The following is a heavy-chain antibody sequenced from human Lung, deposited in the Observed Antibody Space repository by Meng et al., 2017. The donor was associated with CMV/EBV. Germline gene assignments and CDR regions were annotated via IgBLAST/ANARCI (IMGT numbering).Heavy chain of an antibody. CDR3: ARDLGDDCTNGVCYSVDAFDI. CDR2: INPNSGGT. J-gene: IGHJ3*02. V-gene: IGHV1-2*02. Sequence: SVKVSCXASGYTFTGYYMHWVRQAPGQGLEWMGWINPNSGGTNYAQKFQGRVTMTRDTSISTAYMELSRLRSDDTAVYYCARDLGDDCTNGVCYSVDAFDIWGQGTMVTVSS. D-gene: IGHD2-8*01. CDR1: GYTFTGYY.